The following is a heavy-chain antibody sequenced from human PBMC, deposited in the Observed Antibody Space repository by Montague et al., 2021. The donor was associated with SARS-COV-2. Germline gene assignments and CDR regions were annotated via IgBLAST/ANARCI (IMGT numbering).Heavy chain of an antibody. Sequence: TLSLTGTVSGGSISNSIYYWDWIRQPPGRGLEWIGSIYYTENTYYNPSLKSRVTISIDTSKNQFSLKLSSVTAADTAVYYCARPGSGYSYGSGAFDYWGQGTLVTVSS. CDR2: IYYTENT. J-gene: IGHJ4*02. V-gene: IGHV4-39*01. D-gene: IGHD5-18*01. CDR1: GGSISNSIYY. CDR3: ARPGSGYSYGSGAFDY.